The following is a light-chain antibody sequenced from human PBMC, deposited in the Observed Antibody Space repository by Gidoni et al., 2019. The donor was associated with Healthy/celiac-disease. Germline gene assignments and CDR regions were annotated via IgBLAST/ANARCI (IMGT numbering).Light chain of an antibody. J-gene: IGLJ2*01. V-gene: IGLV3-1*01. CDR1: KLGDKY. Sequence: SYELTQTPSVSVSPGQTASITCSGDKLGDKYACWYQQKPGQSPVLVIYQDSKRPSGIPERFSGSNSAYTATLTSRGTQAMDEADYYCQAWDSSTVVFGGGTKLTVL. CDR3: QAWDSSTVV. CDR2: QDS.